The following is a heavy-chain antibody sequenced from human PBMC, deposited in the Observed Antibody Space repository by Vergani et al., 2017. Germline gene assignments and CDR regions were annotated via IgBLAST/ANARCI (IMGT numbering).Heavy chain of an antibody. CDR2: INHSGST. CDR1: GGSFSGYY. CDR3: ARGPYYYGSGSYYSRLDY. Sequence: QVQLQQWGAGLLKPSETLSLTCAVYGGSFSGYYWSWIRQPPGKGLEWIGEINHSGSTNYNPSLKSRVTIPVDTSKNQFSLQLSSVTAADTAVYYCARGPYYYGSGSYYSRLDYWGQGTLVTVSS. J-gene: IGHJ4*02. D-gene: IGHD3-10*01. V-gene: IGHV4-34*01.